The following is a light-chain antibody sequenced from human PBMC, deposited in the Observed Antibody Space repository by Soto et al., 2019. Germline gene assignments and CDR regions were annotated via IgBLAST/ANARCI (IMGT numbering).Light chain of an antibody. CDR2: GDN. CDR3: SSFTTSRFYV. V-gene: IGLV1-40*01. CDR1: STNIGRGYD. Sequence: QSVLTQPPSVSGAPGQRVTISCTGSSTNIGRGYDVHWYQQVPGSAPRLILSGDNTRPSGVPDRFSGSRSGTSASLAITGLQAEDESDYYCSSFTTSRFYVFGPGTKLTVL. J-gene: IGLJ1*01.